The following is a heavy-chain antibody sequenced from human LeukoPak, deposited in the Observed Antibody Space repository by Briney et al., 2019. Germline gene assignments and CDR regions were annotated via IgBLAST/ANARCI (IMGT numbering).Heavy chain of an antibody. CDR3: ARQHGSGIGAFDI. J-gene: IGHJ3*02. CDR1: GGSISSYY. D-gene: IGHD3-10*01. CDR2: ISYSGST. V-gene: IGHV4-59*08. Sequence: PSETLSLTCSVSGGSISSYYWTWIRQPPGKGLEWIGYISYSGSTNHNPSLKSRVTISVDTSKNQFSLKLSSVTAADTAVYYCARQHGSGIGAFDIWGQGTMVTVSS.